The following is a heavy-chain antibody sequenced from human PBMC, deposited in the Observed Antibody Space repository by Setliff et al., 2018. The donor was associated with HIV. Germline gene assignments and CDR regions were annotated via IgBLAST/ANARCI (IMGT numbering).Heavy chain of an antibody. Sequence: PSETLSLTCAVSGYSISRDHYWAWIRQPPGKGLEYIGNIYHSGSTFYNPSLKSRVTVSVDTSKNQFSLKLSSVTAADTAVYYCVRGYWSGYPTAHAFDIWGQGTMVTVSS. D-gene: IGHD2-15*01. J-gene: IGHJ3*02. CDR2: IYHSGST. CDR3: VRGYWSGYPTAHAFDI. CDR1: GYSISRDHY. V-gene: IGHV4-38-2*01.